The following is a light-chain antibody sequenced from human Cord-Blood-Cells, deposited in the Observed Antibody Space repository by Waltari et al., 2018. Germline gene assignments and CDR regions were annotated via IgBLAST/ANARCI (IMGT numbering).Light chain of an antibody. CDR3: QQYYSTPWT. Sequence: DIVMNQSPDSLAVSLGERATIKCKSSPSVLSSSNNKNYLAWYQQKPGQPPKLLIYWASTRESGVPYRFSGSGSGTDFTLTISSLQAEDVAVYYCQQYYSTPWTFGQGTKVEIK. CDR2: WAS. CDR1: PSVLSSSNNKNY. J-gene: IGKJ1*01. V-gene: IGKV4-1*01.